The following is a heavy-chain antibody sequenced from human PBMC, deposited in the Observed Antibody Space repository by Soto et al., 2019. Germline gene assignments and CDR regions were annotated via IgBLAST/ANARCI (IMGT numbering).Heavy chain of an antibody. CDR2: MEPSTGRT. CDR1: GYSFTSLD. D-gene: IGHD1-26*01. CDR3: ARGVSAGVDY. V-gene: IGHV1-8*01. J-gene: IGHJ4*02. Sequence: QVQLVQAGAEVREPGASVKVSCKASGYSFTSLDINWVRQTAGQGLERMGWMEPSTGRTGYAQKLQGRVTMTRDTSINTAYMELTTLTSDDTDFYYCARGVSAGVDYWGQGPMVIVSS.